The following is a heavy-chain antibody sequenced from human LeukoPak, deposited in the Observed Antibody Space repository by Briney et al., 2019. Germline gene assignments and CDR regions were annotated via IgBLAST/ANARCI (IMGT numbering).Heavy chain of an antibody. CDR3: SGSGWYGFDY. Sequence: GGSLRLSCAASGFTFSSYWMSWVRQAPGKGLEWVANIKQDGSEKYYVDSVKGRFTISRDNAKNSLYLQMNSMRAEDTAVYYCSGSGWYGFDYWGQGTLVTVSS. D-gene: IGHD6-19*01. CDR1: GFTFSSYW. J-gene: IGHJ4*02. CDR2: IKQDGSEK. V-gene: IGHV3-7*01.